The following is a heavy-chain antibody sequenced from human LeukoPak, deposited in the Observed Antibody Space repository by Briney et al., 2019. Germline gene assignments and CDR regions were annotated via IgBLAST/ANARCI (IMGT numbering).Heavy chain of an antibody. V-gene: IGHV4-39*07. J-gene: IGHJ4*02. Sequence: SETLSLTCSVSGGSLSSTDYYWGWIRQPPGKGLEWIGTVYYNGATQYSPSLKSRVTVSIDTSKNQFSLRLTSVTAADTAVYYCAIELRTYSGYNSLDCWGQGTLVTVSS. CDR3: AIELRTYSGYNSLDC. D-gene: IGHD5-12*01. CDR2: VYYNGAT. CDR1: GGSLSSTDYY.